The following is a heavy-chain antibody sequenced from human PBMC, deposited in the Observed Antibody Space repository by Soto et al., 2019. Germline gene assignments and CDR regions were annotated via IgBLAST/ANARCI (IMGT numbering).Heavy chain of an antibody. V-gene: IGHV3-53*01. CDR1: GFTVSSHY. D-gene: IGHD5-12*01. CDR3: ARGGGWLQSKSFDA. J-gene: IGHJ4*02. Sequence: GTLRLSCAASGFTVSSHYISKVRQAPGKGLEWVSVIYSGGSTYYSDSVKGRFTISRDNSKDTLYLQMNSLRAEDTAVYYCARGGGWLQSKSFDAWGQGTLVTVSS. CDR2: IYSGGST.